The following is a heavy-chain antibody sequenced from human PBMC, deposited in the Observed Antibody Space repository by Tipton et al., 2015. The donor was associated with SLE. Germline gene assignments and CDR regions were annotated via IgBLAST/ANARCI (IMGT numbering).Heavy chain of an antibody. V-gene: IGHV4-59*08. CDR1: GGPIDNYY. CDR3: ASHAPSDNHIDS. CDR2: VYYGGNT. Sequence: LRLSCTVSGGPIDNYYCSWIRQSPDKGLEWIGYVYYGGNTNYNPSLEGRVSISVDTSKNQFSLKLNSVTATDTAVYFCASHAPSDNHIDSWGQGTLVTVSS. D-gene: IGHD1-14*01. J-gene: IGHJ4*02.